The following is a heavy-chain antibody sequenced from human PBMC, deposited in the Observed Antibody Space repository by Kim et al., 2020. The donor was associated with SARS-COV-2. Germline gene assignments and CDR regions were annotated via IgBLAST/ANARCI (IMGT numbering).Heavy chain of an antibody. CDR2: ISGASGAT. J-gene: IGHJ4*02. CDR1: GFTVSNYD. V-gene: IGHV3-23*01. CDR3: AKGHFSD. Sequence: GGSLRLSCAASGFTVSNYDMSWVRQAPGTGLEWISYISGASGATHHVDSVKGRFAISRDSSQNTLFLQMNGLRAEDTAIYYCAKGHFSDWGQGTLVTVSS.